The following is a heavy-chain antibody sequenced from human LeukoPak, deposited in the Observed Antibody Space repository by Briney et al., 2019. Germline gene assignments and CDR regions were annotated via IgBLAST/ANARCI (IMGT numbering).Heavy chain of an antibody. CDR1: GGSISSSNW. CDR3: ARAVGSGSFQTYYYYMDV. V-gene: IGHV4-4*02. J-gene: IGHJ6*03. D-gene: IGHD3-10*01. Sequence: PSETLSLTCAVSGGSISSSNWWSWVRQPPGKGLEWIGEIYHSGSTNYNPSLKSRVTMSVDTSKNQFSLKLSSVTAADTAVYYCARAVGSGSFQTYYYYMDVWGKGTTVTISS. CDR2: IYHSGST.